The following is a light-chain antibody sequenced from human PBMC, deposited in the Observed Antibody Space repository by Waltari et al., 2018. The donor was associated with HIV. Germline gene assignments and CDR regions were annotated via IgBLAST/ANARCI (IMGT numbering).Light chain of an antibody. V-gene: IGLV1-36*01. Sequence: QSVLTQPPSVSEAPRQRVTISCSGSSSNIGNNAVNWSQQLPGKPPKLIIYYDNLLPSGVSDRFSDSQAGTSASLAISGRQSEDESDYYCAAWDDSLNGVVFGGGTKLTVL. CDR2: YDN. CDR3: AAWDDSLNGVV. J-gene: IGLJ2*01. CDR1: SSNIGNNA.